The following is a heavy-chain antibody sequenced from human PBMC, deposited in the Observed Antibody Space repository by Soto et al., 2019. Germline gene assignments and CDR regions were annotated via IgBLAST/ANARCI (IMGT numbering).Heavy chain of an antibody. CDR2: IYHSGST. CDR1: GDSISSGDYY. CDR3: ARGQRYYDILVEDYFYYGMDV. Sequence: SETLSLTCTVSGDSISSGDYYWSWIRQPPGKGLEWIGEIYHSGSTSYNPFLKSRVTISVDTSNKQFSLKLSSVTAADTAVYYCARGQRYYDILVEDYFYYGMDVWGQGTTVTVSS. V-gene: IGHV4-39*07. D-gene: IGHD3-9*01. J-gene: IGHJ6*02.